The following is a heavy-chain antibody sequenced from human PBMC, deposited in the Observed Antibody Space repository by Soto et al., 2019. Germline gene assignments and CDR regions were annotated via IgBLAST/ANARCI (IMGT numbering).Heavy chain of an antibody. CDR3: APLSVSLSGPYGIHV. J-gene: IGHJ6*02. D-gene: IGHD2-15*01. CDR2: MLYSGIT. Sequence: SETLSLTCSVSGYSVSSSDYYWAWIRQPPGKGLEWIGSMLYSGITYYNPSLKSRVTLSVDTSKNQFSVRLNSVTASDTAVYYCAPLSVSLSGPYGIHVWGQGTTVTVSS. CDR1: GYSVSSSDYY. V-gene: IGHV4-39*01.